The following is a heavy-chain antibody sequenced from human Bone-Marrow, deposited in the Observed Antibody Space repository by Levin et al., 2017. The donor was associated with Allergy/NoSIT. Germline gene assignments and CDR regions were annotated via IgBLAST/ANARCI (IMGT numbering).Heavy chain of an antibody. CDR3: AKAGTTVMLDYSYLDV. CDR2: ISGGGGST. V-gene: IGHV3-23*01. D-gene: IGHD4-17*01. J-gene: IGHJ6*03. Sequence: SGGSLRLSCAASGFTFSSYAMSWVRQAPGKGLEWVSGISGGGGSTNYADSVKGRFTISRDNSKNTLFLQMNSLRVEDTARYYCAKAGTTVMLDYSYLDVWGEGTAVTVSS. CDR1: GFTFSSYA.